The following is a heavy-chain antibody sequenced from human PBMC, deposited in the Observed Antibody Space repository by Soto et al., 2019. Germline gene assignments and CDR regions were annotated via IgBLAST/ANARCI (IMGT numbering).Heavy chain of an antibody. D-gene: IGHD1-1*01. Sequence: ASVKVSCKASGYSFSDYSINWVRQAPGQGLEWMGWMNPKSGHTAHAQKIQGRVTLTRDTSINTVYMELSSLTYGDTAVYFCARRLPAGKFDSWGQGNQVTVSS. CDR3: ARRLPAGKFDS. J-gene: IGHJ4*02. CDR2: MNPKSGHT. CDR1: GYSFSDYS. V-gene: IGHV1-8*01.